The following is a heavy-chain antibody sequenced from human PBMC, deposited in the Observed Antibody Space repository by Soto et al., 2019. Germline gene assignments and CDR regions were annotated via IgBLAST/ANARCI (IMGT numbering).Heavy chain of an antibody. CDR1: GAPISSGDSY. J-gene: IGHJ4*02. Sequence: QVQLQESGPGLVKPSQTLSLTCSVSGAPISSGDSYWTWIRQPPGKGLEWIGYIHYSGTTYYNPSLKSRVTISVDTSRHQFSLKLSSVTAADTAVYFCARDKSLTTDFDYWGQGTLVTVSS. V-gene: IGHV4-30-4*01. CDR2: IHYSGTT. D-gene: IGHD3-22*01. CDR3: ARDKSLTTDFDY.